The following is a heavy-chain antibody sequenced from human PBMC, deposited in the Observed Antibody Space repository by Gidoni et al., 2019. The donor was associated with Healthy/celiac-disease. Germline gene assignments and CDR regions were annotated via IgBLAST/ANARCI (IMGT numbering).Heavy chain of an antibody. CDR1: GFTFSRYA. J-gene: IGHJ4*02. CDR3: AKDRSSGWYRSIEYYFDY. CDR2: ISGSGGST. D-gene: IGHD6-19*01. V-gene: IGHV3-23*01. Sequence: EVQLLDSGGGLVQPGGSLTLSCAASGFTFSRYAMSWVRQASGKGLEWVSAISGSGGSTYYADSVKGRFTISRDNSKNTLYLQMNSLRAEDTDVYYCAKDRSSGWYRSIEYYFDYWGQGTLVTVSS.